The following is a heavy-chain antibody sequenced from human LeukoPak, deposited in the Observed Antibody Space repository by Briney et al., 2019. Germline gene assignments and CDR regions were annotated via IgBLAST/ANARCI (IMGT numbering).Heavy chain of an antibody. CDR1: GFTLSDNY. J-gene: IGHJ4*02. Sequence: RSGGSLRLSCAASGFTLSDNYMSWIRQAPGKGLEWVSYSSSSGSTIYYADSVKGRFAISRDNAKNSLYLQMNSLRAEDTAVYYCARRRDFIDYWGQGTQVTVSS. D-gene: IGHD3/OR15-3a*01. CDR3: ARRRDFIDY. V-gene: IGHV3-11*01. CDR2: SSSSGSTI.